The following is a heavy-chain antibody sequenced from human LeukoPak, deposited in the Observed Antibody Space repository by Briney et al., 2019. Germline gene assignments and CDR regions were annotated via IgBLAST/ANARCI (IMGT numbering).Heavy chain of an antibody. CDR1: GFTFSSYA. CDR2: ISYDGSNK. Sequence: GGSLRLSCAASGFTFSSYAMHWVRQAPGKGLEWVAVISYDGSNKYYADSVKGRFTISRDNSKNTLYLQMNSLRAEDTAVYHCAAGVDTAIPYLDYWGQGTLVTVSS. V-gene: IGHV3-30-3*01. D-gene: IGHD5-18*01. J-gene: IGHJ4*02. CDR3: AAGVDTAIPYLDY.